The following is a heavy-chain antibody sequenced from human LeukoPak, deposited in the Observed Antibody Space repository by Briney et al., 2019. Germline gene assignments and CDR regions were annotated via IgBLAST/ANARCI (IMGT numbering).Heavy chain of an antibody. Sequence: SETLSLTCTVSGGSISSYYWSWIRQPPAKGLEWSGYIYYSGSTNYNPSLKSRVTISVDTSKNQFSLTLSSVTAADTAVYYCARGMGDGYKYPNYWGQGTLVTVSS. J-gene: IGHJ4*02. CDR3: ARGMGDGYKYPNY. D-gene: IGHD5-24*01. V-gene: IGHV4-59*01. CDR2: IYYSGST. CDR1: GGSISSYY.